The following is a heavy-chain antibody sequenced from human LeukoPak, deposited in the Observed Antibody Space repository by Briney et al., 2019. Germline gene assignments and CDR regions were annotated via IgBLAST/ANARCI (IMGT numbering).Heavy chain of an antibody. CDR1: GYTLTELS. CDR3: ATALLWEGTEY. D-gene: IGHD1-26*01. CDR2: FDPEDGET. J-gene: IGHJ4*02. V-gene: IGHV1-24*01. Sequence: GASVKVSCKVSGYTLTELSMHWVRQAPGKGLEWMGGFDPEDGETIYAQKFQGRVTMIEDTSTDTAYMELSSLRSEDTAVYYCATALLWEGTEYWGQGTLVTVSS.